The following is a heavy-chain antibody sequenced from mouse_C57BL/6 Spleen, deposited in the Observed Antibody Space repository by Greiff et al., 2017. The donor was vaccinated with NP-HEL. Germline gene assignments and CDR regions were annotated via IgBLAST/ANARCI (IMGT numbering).Heavy chain of an antibody. CDR2: INPNYGTT. CDR3: ARRGDSSGYGYYAMDY. D-gene: IGHD3-2*02. J-gene: IGHJ4*01. Sequence: VQLKESGPELVKPGASVKISCKASGYSFTDYNMNWVKQSNGKSLEWIGVINPNYGTTSYNQKFKGKATLTVDQSSSTAYMQLNSLTSEDSAVYYCARRGDSSGYGYYAMDYWGQGTSVTVSS. CDR1: GYSFTDYN. V-gene: IGHV1-39*01.